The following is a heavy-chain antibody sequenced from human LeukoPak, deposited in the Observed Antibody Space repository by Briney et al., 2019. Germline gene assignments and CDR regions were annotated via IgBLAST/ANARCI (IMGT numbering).Heavy chain of an antibody. CDR1: GGSISSYY. Sequence: SETLSLTCTISGGSISSYYWSWIRQPPGKGLEWIGYIYTSGSTNYNPSLKSRVTISVDTSKNQFSLKLSSVTAADTAVYYCATTYYYDSNAFDIWGQGTMATVSS. CDR2: IYTSGST. V-gene: IGHV4-4*09. CDR3: ATTYYYDSNAFDI. D-gene: IGHD3-22*01. J-gene: IGHJ3*02.